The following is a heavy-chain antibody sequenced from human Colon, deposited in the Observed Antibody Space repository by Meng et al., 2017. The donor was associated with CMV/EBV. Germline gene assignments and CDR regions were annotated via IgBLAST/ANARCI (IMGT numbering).Heavy chain of an antibody. J-gene: IGHJ6*02. CDR1: GYSLTNFW. CDR2: IYLGDSDT. V-gene: IGHV5-51*01. D-gene: IGHD5-24*01. CDR3: AKRGHGYNTAFYGMDV. Sequence: GESLKISCQASGYSLTNFWIGWVRQMPGKGLEWMGIIYLGDSDTRYSPSFQGHVTISADKSINTAYLQWSGLRASDTAIYYCAKRGHGYNTAFYGMDVWGQGTTVTVSS.